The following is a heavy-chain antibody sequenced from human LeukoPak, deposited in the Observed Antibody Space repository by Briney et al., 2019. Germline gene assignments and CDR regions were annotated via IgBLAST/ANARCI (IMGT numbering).Heavy chain of an antibody. CDR1: GFTFSSYA. J-gene: IGHJ3*02. D-gene: IGHD3-10*01. V-gene: IGHV3-23*01. CDR2: ISGSGGST. Sequence: PGGSLRLSCAASGFTFSSYAMSWVRQAPGKGLEWVSAISGSGGSTYYADSVKGRFTTSRDNSKNTLYLQMNSLRAEDTAVYYCAKVYYYGSGSYYNDAFDIWGQGTMVTVSS. CDR3: AKVYYYGSGSYYNDAFDI.